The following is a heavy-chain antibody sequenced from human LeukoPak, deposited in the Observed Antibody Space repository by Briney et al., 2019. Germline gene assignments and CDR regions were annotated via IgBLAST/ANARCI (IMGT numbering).Heavy chain of an antibody. J-gene: IGHJ3*02. CDR1: GGSISSGGYY. D-gene: IGHD6-13*01. V-gene: IGHV4-31*03. CDR2: IYYSGST. CDR3: ARGRNRDGEQQLGDAFDI. Sequence: PSETLSLTCTVSGGSISSGGYYWSWIRQHPGKGLEWIGYIYYSGSTYYNPSLKSRVTISVGRSKNQFSLKLSSVTAADTAVYYCARGRNRDGEQQLGDAFDIWGQGTMVTVSS.